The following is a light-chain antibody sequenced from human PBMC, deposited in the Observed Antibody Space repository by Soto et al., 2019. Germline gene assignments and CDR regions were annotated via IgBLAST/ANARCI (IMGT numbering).Light chain of an antibody. CDR1: SSDVGSYNY. CDR3: SSYTNINTRACV. J-gene: IGLJ1*01. CDR2: EVS. Sequence: QSVLTQPASVSGSPGQSITISCTGTSSDVGSYNYVSWYQQHPGKAPKLMIYEVSTRPSGVSNRFSGSKSGNTASLTISGLQAEDEAEYYCSSYTNINTRACVFGTGTKLTVL. V-gene: IGLV2-14*01.